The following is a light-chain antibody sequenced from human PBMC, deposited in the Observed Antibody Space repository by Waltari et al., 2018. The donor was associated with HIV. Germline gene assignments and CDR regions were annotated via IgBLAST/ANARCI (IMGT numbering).Light chain of an antibody. CDR1: IFRTYY. CDR3: QVWDNSDGHANWV. Sequence: SSELTQDPVVSVALGHTVRLTCQGDIFRTYYATWYQQKAGQAPALVVHANNRRPSGIPDRFSASTSGDTASLTITGTQAEDEGDYYCQVWDNSDGHANWVFGGGTKLTVL. V-gene: IGLV3-19*01. CDR2: ANN. J-gene: IGLJ3*02.